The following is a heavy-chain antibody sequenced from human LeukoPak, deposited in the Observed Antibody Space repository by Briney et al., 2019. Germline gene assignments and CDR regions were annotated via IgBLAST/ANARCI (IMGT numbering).Heavy chain of an antibody. Sequence: PGGSLRLSCAASGFTFSSSAMSWVRQAPGKGLEWVSTISGSGGSTYYADSVKGRFTISRDNSKNTLYLQMNSLRAEDTAVFYCAKRGYSYGYSYYFDYWGQGTLVTVSS. CDR1: GFTFSSSA. J-gene: IGHJ4*02. V-gene: IGHV3-23*01. CDR3: AKRGYSYGYSYYFDY. CDR2: ISGSGGST. D-gene: IGHD5-18*01.